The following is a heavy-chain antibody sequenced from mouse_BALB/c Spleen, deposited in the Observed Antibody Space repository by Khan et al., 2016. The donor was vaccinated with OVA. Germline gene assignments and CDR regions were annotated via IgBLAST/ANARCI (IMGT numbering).Heavy chain of an antibody. J-gene: IGHJ4*01. D-gene: IGHD2-4*01. CDR3: TRKDYDREGLDAMDY. V-gene: IGHV9-2-1*01. Sequence: QIQLVQSGPELKKPGETVKISCKASGYTFTDYSMQWVKQAPGKGLKWVGWINTETGEPTYADDFKGRFAFSLETSASTAVLQINYLKNEETATYVCTRKDYDREGLDAMDYWGQGTSVTVSS. CDR2: INTETGEP. CDR1: GYTFTDYS.